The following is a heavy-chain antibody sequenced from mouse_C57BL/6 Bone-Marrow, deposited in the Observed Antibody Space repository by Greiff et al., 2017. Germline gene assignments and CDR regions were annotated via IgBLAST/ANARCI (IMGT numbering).Heavy chain of an antibody. CDR3: AKGQLRAWFAY. J-gene: IGHJ3*01. CDR2: INPSSGYT. V-gene: IGHV1-7*01. CDR1: GYTFTSYW. D-gene: IGHD3-2*02. Sequence: QVQLKDSGAELAKPGASVKLSCKASGYTFTSYWMHWVKQRPGQGLEWIGYINPSSGYTKYNQKFKDKATLTADKSSSTAYMQLSSLTYEDSAVYYCAKGQLRAWFAYWGQGTLVTVSA.